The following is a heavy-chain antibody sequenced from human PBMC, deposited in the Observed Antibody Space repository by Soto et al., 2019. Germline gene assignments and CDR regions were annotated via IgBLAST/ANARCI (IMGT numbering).Heavy chain of an antibody. D-gene: IGHD5-18*01. Sequence: ASVKVSCKAAGYTFTGYYMHWVRQAPGQGLEWMGWINPKSGGTNYAQKFQGRVTMTSDTSISTAYMELSRLRSDDTAVYYCAREGVRSGYSYGFPYYFYGMDVWGQGTTVTVSS. CDR3: AREGVRSGYSYGFPYYFYGMDV. V-gene: IGHV1-2*02. CDR2: INPKSGGT. CDR1: GYTFTGYY. J-gene: IGHJ6*02.